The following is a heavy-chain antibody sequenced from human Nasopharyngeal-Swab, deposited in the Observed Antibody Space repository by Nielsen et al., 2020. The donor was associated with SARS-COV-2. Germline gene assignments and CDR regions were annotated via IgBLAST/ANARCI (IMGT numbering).Heavy chain of an antibody. CDR1: GFTFSSYG. CDR2: IWYDGSNK. V-gene: IGHV3-33*01. Sequence: GESLKISCAASGFTFSSYGMHWVRQAPGKGLEWVAVIWYDGSNKYYADSVKGRFTISRDNSKNTLYLQMNSLRAEDTAVYYCARDGMVGATGVDYWGQGTLVTVSS. D-gene: IGHD1-26*01. J-gene: IGHJ4*02. CDR3: ARDGMVGATGVDY.